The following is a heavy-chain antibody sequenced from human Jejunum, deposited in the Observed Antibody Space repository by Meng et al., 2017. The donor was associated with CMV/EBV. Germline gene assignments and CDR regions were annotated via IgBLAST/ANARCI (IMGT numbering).Heavy chain of an antibody. V-gene: IGHV3-7*01. CDR3: ASALGYCSSTSCQYYFDY. Sequence: FSSYWMGWVRQAPGKGLEWVANMKQDGGEKDYVDSVKGRFTISRDNAKNSLYLQMNSLRAEDTAVYYCASALGYCSSTSCQYYFDYWGQGTLVTVSS. D-gene: IGHD2-2*01. CDR2: MKQDGGEK. CDR1: FSSYW. J-gene: IGHJ4*02.